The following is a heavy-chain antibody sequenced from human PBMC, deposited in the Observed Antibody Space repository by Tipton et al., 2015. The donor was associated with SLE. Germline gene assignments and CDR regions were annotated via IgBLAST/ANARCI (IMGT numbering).Heavy chain of an antibody. CDR1: GGSISSHY. Sequence: TLSLTCTVSGGSISSHYWSWIRQPPGKGLEWIGYIYYSGSTKYNPSLKSRVIISVDTSKNQFSLRLSSVTAADTAVYYCARELGLYYFDYWGQGALVTVSS. CDR2: IYYSGST. D-gene: IGHD1-7*01. CDR3: ARELGLYYFDY. J-gene: IGHJ4*02. V-gene: IGHV4-59*08.